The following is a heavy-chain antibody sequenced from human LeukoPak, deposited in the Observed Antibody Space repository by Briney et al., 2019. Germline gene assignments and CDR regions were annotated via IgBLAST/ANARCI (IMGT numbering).Heavy chain of an antibody. D-gene: IGHD6-13*01. Sequence: PGGSLRLSCAASGLTLSSYEMNWVRQAPGEGLEWVSYISSSGRTIYYADSVKGRFTISRDNAKNSLYLQVNSLRAEDTAVYYCAKDGRSSWYWSYYYYYMDVWGKGTTVTVSS. J-gene: IGHJ6*03. CDR2: ISSSGRTI. CDR1: GLTLSSYE. CDR3: AKDGRSSWYWSYYYYYMDV. V-gene: IGHV3-48*03.